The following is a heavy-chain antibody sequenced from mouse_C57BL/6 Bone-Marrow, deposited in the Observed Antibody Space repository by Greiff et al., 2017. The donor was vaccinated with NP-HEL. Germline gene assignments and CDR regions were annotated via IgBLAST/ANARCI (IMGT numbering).Heavy chain of an antibody. CDR3: ANYYSSSYGYSDV. CDR2: INPYNGGT. V-gene: IGHV1-19*01. Sequence: EVQLQQSGPVLVKPGASVKMSCKASGYTFTDYYMNWVKQSHGKSLEWIGVINPYNGGTSYNQKFKGKATLTVDKSSSTAYMELNSLTSEDSAVYYCANYYSSSYGYSDVWGTGTTVTVSS. D-gene: IGHD1-1*01. CDR1: GYTFTDYY. J-gene: IGHJ1*03.